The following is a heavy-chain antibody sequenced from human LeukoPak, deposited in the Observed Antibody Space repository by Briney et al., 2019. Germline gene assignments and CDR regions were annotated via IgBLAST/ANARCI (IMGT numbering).Heavy chain of an antibody. D-gene: IGHD2-2*01. CDR1: GYTFTDYY. CDR3: ARNAYCESTNCYAWFDP. Sequence: GASVKVSCKASGYTFTDYYIHWVRQAPGHGLEWMGWIVPHSGGTNYAQNYQGRITMTRDTSISTAYMELSSLRSDDTAVYYCARNAYCESTNCYAWFDPWGQGTLVTVSS. CDR2: IVPHSGGT. V-gene: IGHV1-2*02. J-gene: IGHJ5*02.